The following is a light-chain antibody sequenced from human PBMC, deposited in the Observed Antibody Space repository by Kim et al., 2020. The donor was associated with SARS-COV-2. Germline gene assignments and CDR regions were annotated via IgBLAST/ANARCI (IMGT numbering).Light chain of an antibody. V-gene: IGKV3-15*01. J-gene: IGKJ1*01. CDR3: QQYINWPRT. Sequence: VSPGERATLSCRASQSVYSNLAWYKQKPGQAPRLLIYGASTRATGIPARFSGSGSGTEFTLTISSLQSEDFAVYYCQQYINWPRTFGQGTKVDIK. CDR2: GAS. CDR1: QSVYSN.